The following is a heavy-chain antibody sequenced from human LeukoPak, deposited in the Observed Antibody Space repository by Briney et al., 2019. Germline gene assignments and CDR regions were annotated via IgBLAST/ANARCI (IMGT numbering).Heavy chain of an antibody. CDR3: ARSSSSWFLPAVDY. Sequence: PGGSLRLSCAASGFTFSEFYMHWVRQAPGKGLEWVAVISYDGSNKYYADSVKGRFTISRDNSKNTLYLQMNSLRAEDTAVYYCARSSSSWFLPAVDYWGQGTLVTVSS. D-gene: IGHD6-13*01. V-gene: IGHV3-30*03. CDR1: GFTFSEFY. CDR2: ISYDGSNK. J-gene: IGHJ4*02.